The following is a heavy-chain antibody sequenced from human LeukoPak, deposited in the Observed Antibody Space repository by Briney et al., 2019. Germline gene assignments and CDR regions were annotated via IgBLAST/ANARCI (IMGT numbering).Heavy chain of an antibody. J-gene: IGHJ4*02. Sequence: GGSLRLSCAASAFTFSIYDMSWVRQAPGKGLEWVSIVISDGTTYYADSVKGRFTISRDNSKNTVYLQMNSLRAEDTAVYYCARSRRHDYWGQGTLVTVSS. D-gene: IGHD5-24*01. CDR2: VISDGTT. CDR1: AFTFSIYD. V-gene: IGHV3-23*01. CDR3: ARSRRHDY.